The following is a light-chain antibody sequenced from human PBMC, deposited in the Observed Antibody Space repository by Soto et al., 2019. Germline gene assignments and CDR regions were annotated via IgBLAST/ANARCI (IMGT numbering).Light chain of an antibody. J-gene: IGKJ5*01. CDR3: QQYDSSPPIT. Sequence: EIVLTQSPGTLSLSPGERATLSCMASQSVSSSYLAWYQQKPGQAPRLLIYGASSRATGIPDRFSGSGSGTDFTLTISGLEPEDFAVYYCQQYDSSPPITFGQGTRLENK. V-gene: IGKV3-20*01. CDR2: GAS. CDR1: QSVSSSY.